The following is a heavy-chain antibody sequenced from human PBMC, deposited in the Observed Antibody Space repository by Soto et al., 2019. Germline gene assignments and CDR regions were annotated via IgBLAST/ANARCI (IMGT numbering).Heavy chain of an antibody. V-gene: IGHV1-2*04. Sequence: QVQLVQSGAEVKKPGASVKVSCKAPGYTFTGYYMHWVRQAPGQGLEWMGWINPNSGGTNYAQKFQGWVTMTRDTSISTAYMELSRLRSDDKDVYYCATSIAVAGSATYYFDYWGQGTLVAVSS. CDR3: ATSIAVAGSATYYFDY. D-gene: IGHD6-19*01. CDR2: INPNSGGT. CDR1: GYTFTGYY. J-gene: IGHJ4*02.